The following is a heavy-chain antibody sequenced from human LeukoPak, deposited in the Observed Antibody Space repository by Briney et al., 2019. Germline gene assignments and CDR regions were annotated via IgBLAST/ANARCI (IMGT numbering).Heavy chain of an antibody. D-gene: IGHD3-10*01. CDR2: IRSKANSYAT. Sequence: GGSLRLSCAASGFTFSGSAMHWVRQASGKGLEWDGRIRSKANSYATAYAASVKGRFTISRDDSKNTAYLQMNSLKTEDTAVYYCTSLTIGTDYYGSGSSYYYMDVWGKGTTVTVSS. CDR1: GFTFSGSA. V-gene: IGHV3-73*01. CDR3: TSLTIGTDYYGSGSSYYYMDV. J-gene: IGHJ6*03.